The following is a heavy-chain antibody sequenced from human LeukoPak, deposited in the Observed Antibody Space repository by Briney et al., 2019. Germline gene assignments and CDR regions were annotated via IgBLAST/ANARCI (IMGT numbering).Heavy chain of an antibody. CDR3: ARLYSSSWYLDYYFDY. CDR1: GGSFSGYY. CDR2: INHSGST. J-gene: IGHJ4*02. Sequence: TSETLSLTCAVYGGSFSGYYWSWIRQPPGKGLEWIGEINHSGSTNYNPSLKSRVTISVDTSKNQFSLKLSSVTAADTAVYYCARLYSSSWYLDYYFDYWGQGTLVTVSS. D-gene: IGHD6-13*01. V-gene: IGHV4-34*01.